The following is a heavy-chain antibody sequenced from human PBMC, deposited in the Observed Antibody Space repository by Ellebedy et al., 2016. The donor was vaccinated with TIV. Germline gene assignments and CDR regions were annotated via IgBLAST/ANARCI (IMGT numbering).Heavy chain of an antibody. V-gene: IGHV3-7*03. CDR2: IKQDGSDK. CDR1: GFTFSSYW. CDR3: VKGGGYGSWVTMDY. D-gene: IGHD6-13*01. J-gene: IGHJ4*02. Sequence: GESLKISCAASGFTFSSYWMSWVRQAPGKGLEWVANIKQDGSDKYYVDSVKGRFTISRDNAKNSLYLQMNSLRAEDTAVYYCVKGGGYGSWVTMDYWGQGALVTVSS.